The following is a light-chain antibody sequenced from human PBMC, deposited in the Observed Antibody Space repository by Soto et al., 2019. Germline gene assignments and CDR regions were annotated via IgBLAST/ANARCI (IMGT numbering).Light chain of an antibody. CDR3: SSYTSSSSVA. J-gene: IGLJ2*01. CDR1: SSDVGGYKY. V-gene: IGLV2-14*01. Sequence: QSALTQPGSVSGSLGQSITISCTGTSSDVGGYKYVSWYQQHPGKAPKLMIYDVTNRPSGISNRFSGSKSGNTASLTISGLQAEDEADYHCSSYTSSSSVAFGGGTQLTVL. CDR2: DVT.